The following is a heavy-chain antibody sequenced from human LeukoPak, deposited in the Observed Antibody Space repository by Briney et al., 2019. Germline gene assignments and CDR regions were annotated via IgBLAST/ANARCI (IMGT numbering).Heavy chain of an antibody. V-gene: IGHV4-34*01. CDR1: GGSFSGYY. J-gene: IGHJ6*03. CDR3: ARGSSQAGSGWFRYYYYYMDV. D-gene: IGHD6-19*01. Sequence: PSETLSLTCAVYGGSFSGYYWSWIRQPPGKGLVWIGEINHSGSTNYNPSLKSRVTISVDTSKNQFSLKLSSVTAADTAVYYCARGSSQAGSGWFRYYYYYMDVWAKGPRSPSP. CDR2: INHSGST.